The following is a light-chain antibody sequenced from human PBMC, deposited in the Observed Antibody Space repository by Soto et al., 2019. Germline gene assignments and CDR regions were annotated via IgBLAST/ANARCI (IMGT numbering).Light chain of an antibody. CDR2: GAS. J-gene: IGKJ4*02. CDR3: QHYNNSPLP. CDR1: QTVTSNF. V-gene: IGKV3-20*01. Sequence: EIVLTQSPGTLSLSPGEIASLSCRASQTVTSNFLAWYQQKPGQAPRLLMYGASSRVTSTADRFSGSGSGTDLTLIINRLEPEDCAVYCWQHYNNSPLPFGGGTTVEIK.